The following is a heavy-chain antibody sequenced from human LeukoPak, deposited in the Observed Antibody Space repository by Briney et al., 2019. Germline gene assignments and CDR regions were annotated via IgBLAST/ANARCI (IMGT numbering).Heavy chain of an antibody. V-gene: IGHV1-3*01. CDR2: INAGNGDT. J-gene: IGHJ4*02. CDR3: ARGQLVLPFDY. Sequence: ASVKVSCKASGYTFTSYAMHWVRQAPGQRLEWMGWINAGNGDTKYSQKFQGRVTITRDTSASTAYMELSSLRSEDTAVYYCARGQLVLPFDYWGQGTLVTVSS. D-gene: IGHD6-6*01. CDR1: GYTFTSYA.